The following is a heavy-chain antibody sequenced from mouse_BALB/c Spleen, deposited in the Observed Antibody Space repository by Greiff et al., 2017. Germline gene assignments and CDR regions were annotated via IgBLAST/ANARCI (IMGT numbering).Heavy chain of an antibody. V-gene: IGHV3-6*02. J-gene: IGHJ3*01. CDR3: AREMALAWFAY. Sequence: VQLKESGPGLVKPSQSLSLTCSVTGYSITSGYYWNWIRQFPGNKLEWMGYISYDGSNNYNPSLKNRISITRDTSKNQFFLKLNSVTTEDTATYYCAREMALAWFAYWGQGTLVTVSA. D-gene: IGHD1-1*01. CDR1: GYSITSGYY. CDR2: ISYDGSN.